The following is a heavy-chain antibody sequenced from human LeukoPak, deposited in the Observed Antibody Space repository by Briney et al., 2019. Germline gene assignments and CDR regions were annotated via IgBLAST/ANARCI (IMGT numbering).Heavy chain of an antibody. D-gene: IGHD3-10*01. CDR1: GFTFSSYS. J-gene: IGHJ6*03. CDR3: ARVSIYGSGSYYNGLIYYYYYMDV. CDR2: ISSSGSTI. V-gene: IGHV3-48*04. Sequence: GGSLRLSCAASGFTFSSYSMNWVRQAPGKGLEWVSYISSSGSTIYYADSVKGRFTISRDNAKNSLYLQMNSLRAEDTAVYYCARVSIYGSGSYYNGLIYYYYYMDVWGKGTTVTVSS.